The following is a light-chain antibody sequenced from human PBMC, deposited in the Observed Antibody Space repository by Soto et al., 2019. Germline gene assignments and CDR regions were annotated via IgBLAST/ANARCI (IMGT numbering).Light chain of an antibody. CDR2: EVT. Sequence: QYALTQPASVSGSPGQSITISCTGSSTNVGAYNYVSCYQQHPGKAPRLMIYEVTNRPSGVSNRFSGSKSGNTAFLTISGLRAEDEADYYCSSYTSGSTLVVFGGGTKLTVL. CDR3: SSYTSGSTLVV. V-gene: IGLV2-14*01. J-gene: IGLJ2*01. CDR1: STNVGAYNY.